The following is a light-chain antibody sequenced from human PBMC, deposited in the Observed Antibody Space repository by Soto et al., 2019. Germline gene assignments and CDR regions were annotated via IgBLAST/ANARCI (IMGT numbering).Light chain of an antibody. Sequence: DIQMTQSPSSLSASVGDRVSITCRASQSISTYLNWYQQKPGMAPKALIYAASRLQSGVPSRFSGSGSGTDFTLTISSLQPEDFATYYCHQTYANPWTFGHGTKVEIK. CDR2: AAS. V-gene: IGKV1-39*01. CDR1: QSISTY. J-gene: IGKJ1*01. CDR3: HQTYANPWT.